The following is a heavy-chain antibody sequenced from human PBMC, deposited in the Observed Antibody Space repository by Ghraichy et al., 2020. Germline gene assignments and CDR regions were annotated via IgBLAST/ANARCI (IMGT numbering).Heavy chain of an antibody. J-gene: IGHJ1*01. CDR2: IYTSGST. D-gene: IGHD2-15*01. CDR1: GGSISTYY. V-gene: IGHV4-4*09. Sequence: SETLSLTCSVSGGSISTYYWSWIRQSPGKGLEWIGYIYTSGSTQFNPSLKSRVTISVDTSKNQFSLKLTSVTAADTAVYYCARSSGLAVESTAEYFRYWGQGTLVTVSS. CDR3: ARSSGLAVESTAEYFRY.